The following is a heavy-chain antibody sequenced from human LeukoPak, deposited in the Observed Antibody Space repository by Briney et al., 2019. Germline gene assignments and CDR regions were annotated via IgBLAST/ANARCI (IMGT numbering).Heavy chain of an antibody. CDR2: ISPYNGNT. J-gene: IGHJ5*02. CDR3: ARGGLGYCSGGRCPSTWCLP. V-gene: IGHV1-18*01. CDR1: VYTFTNYD. Sequence: GASVKVSCKASVYTFTNYDLSWERQAPGQGLEWMGWISPYNGNTDYAQKLQGRVTMTTDTSTSTAYMDLRSLRSDDTAVYYCARGGLGYCSGGRCPSTWCLPWGQGTLVTVSS. D-gene: IGHD2-15*01.